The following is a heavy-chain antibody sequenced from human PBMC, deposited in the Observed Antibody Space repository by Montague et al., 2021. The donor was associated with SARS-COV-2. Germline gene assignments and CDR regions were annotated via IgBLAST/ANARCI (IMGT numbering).Heavy chain of an antibody. CDR1: GGSISRYS. V-gene: IGHV4-59*01. D-gene: IGHD6-13*01. CDR2: IYNSGST. J-gene: IGHJ3*02. Sequence: SETLSLTCTVSGGSISRYSWTWIRQPPGKGLEWIGYIYNSGSTNYNPSLTSRVTISVDTSKNQFSLKLSSVAAADTAVYYCARVGRGSSWYEAAFDIWGQGTVVTVSS. CDR3: ARVGRGSSWYEAAFDI.